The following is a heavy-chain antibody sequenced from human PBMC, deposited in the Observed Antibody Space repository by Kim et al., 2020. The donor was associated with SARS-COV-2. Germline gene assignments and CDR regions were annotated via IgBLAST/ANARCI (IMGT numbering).Heavy chain of an antibody. CDR3: ATVSAARLVVVPAAIDWFDP. D-gene: IGHD2-2*01. Sequence: ASVKVSCKVSGYTLTELSMHWVRQAPGKGLEWMGGFDPEDGETIYAQKFQGRVTMTEDTSTDTAYMELSSLRSEDTAVYYCATVSAARLVVVPAAIDWFDPWGQGTLVTVSS. J-gene: IGHJ5*02. CDR1: GYTLTELS. CDR2: FDPEDGET. V-gene: IGHV1-24*01.